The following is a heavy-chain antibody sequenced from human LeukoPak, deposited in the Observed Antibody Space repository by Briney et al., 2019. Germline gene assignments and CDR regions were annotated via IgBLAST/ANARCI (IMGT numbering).Heavy chain of an antibody. CDR1: GFTFSRYW. Sequence: GGSLRLSCASSGFTFSRYWMSWVRQAPGKGLEWVANIKQDGSEKYYVDSVKDRFTISRDNANNSLYLQMNSLRAEDTAVYYCAREGCTNGVCYTEPFDYWGQGTLVTVSS. V-gene: IGHV3-7*01. CDR2: IKQDGSEK. CDR3: AREGCTNGVCYTEPFDY. D-gene: IGHD2-8*01. J-gene: IGHJ4*02.